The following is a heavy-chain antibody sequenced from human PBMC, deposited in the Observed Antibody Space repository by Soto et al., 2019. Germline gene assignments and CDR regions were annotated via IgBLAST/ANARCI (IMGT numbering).Heavy chain of an antibody. D-gene: IGHD3-10*01. CDR3: ARHYGSGSYHYYYYYGMDV. CDR2: IYYSGST. V-gene: IGHV4-59*01. J-gene: IGHJ6*02. Sequence: PSETLSLTCTVSGGSISSYYWSWIRQPPGKGLEWIGYIYYSGSTNYNPSLKSRVTISVDTSKNQFSLKLSSVTAADTAVYYCARHYGSGSYHYYYYYGMDVWGQGTTVTVSS. CDR1: GGSISSYY.